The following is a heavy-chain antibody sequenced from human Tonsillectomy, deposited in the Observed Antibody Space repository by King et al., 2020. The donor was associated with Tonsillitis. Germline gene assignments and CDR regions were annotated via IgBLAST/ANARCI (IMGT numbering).Heavy chain of an antibody. V-gene: IGHV1-69*01. CDR3: ARGGGAGNAMDA. D-gene: IGHD1-26*01. CDR1: GDTFTSYA. J-gene: IGHJ6*02. CDR2: IIPDFGTT. Sequence: VQLVESGSEVKKPGSSVKVSCKGSGDTFTSYAVSWVRQAPGQGLEWMGGIIPDFGTTNYAQKFQGRVTITADESTSTVYMELSSLRSDDTAVYYCARGGGAGNAMDAWGQGTTVTVSS.